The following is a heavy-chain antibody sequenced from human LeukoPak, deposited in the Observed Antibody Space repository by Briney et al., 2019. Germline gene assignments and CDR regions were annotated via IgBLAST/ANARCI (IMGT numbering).Heavy chain of an antibody. D-gene: IGHD5-24*01. Sequence: GGSLRLSCAASGFTFSSYAMSWVRQAPGKGLEWVSVISGGSGDTYYADSVKGRFTISRDNAKNSLYLQMNSLRAEDTAVYYCARDLGMATIPNWFDPWGQGTLVTVSS. CDR3: ARDLGMATIPNWFDP. CDR2: ISGGSGDT. CDR1: GFTFSSYA. J-gene: IGHJ5*02. V-gene: IGHV3-23*01.